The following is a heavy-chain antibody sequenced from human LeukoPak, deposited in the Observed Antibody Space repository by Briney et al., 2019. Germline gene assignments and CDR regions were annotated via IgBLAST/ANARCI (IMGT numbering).Heavy chain of an antibody. V-gene: IGHV4-59*01. Sequence: SETLSLTCTVSGGSISSYYWSWIRQPPGKGLEWIGYIFYSGSTNYNPSLKSRVTISVDTSKNQFSLKMSSVTAADTAVYYCARGGDLGGGRLHVYYYYYMDVWGKGTTVTVSS. CDR1: GGSISSYY. CDR2: IFYSGST. D-gene: IGHD3-16*01. J-gene: IGHJ6*03. CDR3: ARGGDLGGGRLHVYYYYYMDV.